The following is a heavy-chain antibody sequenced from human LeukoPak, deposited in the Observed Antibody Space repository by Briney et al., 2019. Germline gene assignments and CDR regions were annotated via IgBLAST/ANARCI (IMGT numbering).Heavy chain of an antibody. CDR3: ARRWPRSGSYYVLDY. V-gene: IGHV1-8*02. J-gene: IGHJ4*02. CDR1: GYTFTSYD. CDR2: MNPNSGNT. Sequence: ASVKVSCKASGYTFTSYDINWLRQATGQGLEWMGWMNPNSGNTGYAQKFQGRVTMTRNTSISTAYMELSSLRSEDTAVYYCARRWPRSGSYYVLDYWGQGTLVTVSS. D-gene: IGHD1-26*01.